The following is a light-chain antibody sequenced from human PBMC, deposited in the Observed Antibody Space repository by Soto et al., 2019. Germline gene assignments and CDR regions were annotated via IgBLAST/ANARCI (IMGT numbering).Light chain of an antibody. V-gene: IGKV3-20*01. J-gene: IGKJ1*01. Sequence: EIVLTQSPGTLSLSPGERATLSCRASQSVSSSYLAWYQQKPGQAPRLLIYGASSRATGIPDRISGSGSGTDFTLTISRLELEDFAVYYCQQYGSSPETFGQGTKVEIK. CDR2: GAS. CDR1: QSVSSSY. CDR3: QQYGSSPET.